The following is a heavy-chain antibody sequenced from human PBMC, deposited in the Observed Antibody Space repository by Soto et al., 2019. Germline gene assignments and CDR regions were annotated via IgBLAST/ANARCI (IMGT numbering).Heavy chain of an antibody. J-gene: IGHJ4*02. CDR3: AKDGSWDGGGGES. CDR2: IIPVFRTS. CDR1: GVTFSSYA. D-gene: IGHD3-16*01. V-gene: IGHV1-69*18. Sequence: QVQLVQSGAELKKPGSSVKVSCSASGVTFSSYAFTWVRQAPGQGLEWMGNIIPVFRTSNYAQGFQGRLTISADEATNTISMELSSLRSEDTAFYFCAKDGSWDGGGGESWGPGTLVIVSS.